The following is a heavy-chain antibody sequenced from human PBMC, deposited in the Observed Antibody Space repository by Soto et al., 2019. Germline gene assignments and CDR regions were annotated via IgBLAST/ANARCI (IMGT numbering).Heavy chain of an antibody. D-gene: IGHD3-10*01. J-gene: IGHJ6*02. CDR3: ARDLYGSGSYYNDKYYYYGMDV. CDR1: GFTFSDYY. CDR2: ISSSSSYT. V-gene: IGHV3-11*06. Sequence: GGSLRLSCAASGFTFSDYYMSWIRQAPGKGLEWVSYISSSSSYTNYADSVKGRFTISRDNAKNSLYLQMNSLRAEDTAVYYCARDLYGSGSYYNDKYYYYGMDVWGQGTTVTVSS.